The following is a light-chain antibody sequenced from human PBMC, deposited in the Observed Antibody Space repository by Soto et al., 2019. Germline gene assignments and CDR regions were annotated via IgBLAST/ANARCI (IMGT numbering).Light chain of an antibody. CDR1: QSVSTN. Sequence: EIVMTQSPATLSVTPGERVTLSCRASQSVSTNLAWYQQKPGQAPRPLIYGASTRATGVPARFSGSGSGTEFTLTISSLLSEDFAVYYCQHYNNLWGFGGGTKVEIK. CDR3: QHYNNLWG. J-gene: IGKJ4*01. CDR2: GAS. V-gene: IGKV3-15*01.